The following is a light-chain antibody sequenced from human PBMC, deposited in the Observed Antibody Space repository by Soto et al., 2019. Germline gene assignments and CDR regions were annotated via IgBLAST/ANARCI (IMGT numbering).Light chain of an antibody. J-gene: IGLJ1*01. CDR2: EVS. V-gene: IGLV2-14*01. Sequence: QSALTQPASLSGSPGQSITISCTGTSGDVGGYEYVSWYQHHPGKAPNLMIYEVSNRPSGVSDRFSGSKSGNTASLTVSGLQAEDEADYCCFSLRATSDVFGTGTKLTVL. CDR1: SGDVGGYEY. CDR3: FSLRATSDV.